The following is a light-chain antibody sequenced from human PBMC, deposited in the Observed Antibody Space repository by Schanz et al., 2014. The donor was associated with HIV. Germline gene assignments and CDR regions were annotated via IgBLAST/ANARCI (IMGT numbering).Light chain of an antibody. CDR2: EVR. V-gene: IGLV2-23*02. J-gene: IGLJ2*01. CDR3: QSYDNSLSGSV. Sequence: QSALTQPASVSGSPGQSITISCTGTSSDIGNYNLVSWFQHHPGEAPKIMIFEVRKRPSGVSGRFSGSKSGNTASLTISGLQAEDEADYYCQSYDNSLSGSVFGGGTKLTVL. CDR1: SSDIGNYNL.